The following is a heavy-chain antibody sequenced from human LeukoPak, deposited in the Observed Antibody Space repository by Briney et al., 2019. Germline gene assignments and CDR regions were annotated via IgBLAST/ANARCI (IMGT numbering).Heavy chain of an antibody. CDR2: IRQDGSEK. Sequence: PGGSLRLSCAASGFTFGSYWMTWVRQAPGKGLEWVANIRQDGSEKYYVGSVKGRFTISRDNAKSSLFLEMNSLRPEDTAVYYCARDRLVVAAAAAYFFDYWGQGTLVTVSS. D-gene: IGHD2-15*01. V-gene: IGHV3-7*01. J-gene: IGHJ4*02. CDR3: ARDRLVVAAAAAYFFDY. CDR1: GFTFGSYW.